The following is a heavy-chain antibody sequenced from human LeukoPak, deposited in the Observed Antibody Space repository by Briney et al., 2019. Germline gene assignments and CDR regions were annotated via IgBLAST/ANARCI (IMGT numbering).Heavy chain of an antibody. CDR2: ISAYNGHT. V-gene: IGHV1-18*01. CDR1: GYTFTSYG. J-gene: IGHJ6*03. CDR3: ARDNVVPATIPYYYYFMDV. D-gene: IGHD2-2*02. Sequence: PWASVKVSCKASGYTFTSYGISWVRRAPGQGPEWMGWISAYNGHTNYAQKLQGRVTMTTDTSTSSAYMELRSLRSDDTAVYYCARDNVVPATIPYYYYFMDVWGKGTTVTVSS.